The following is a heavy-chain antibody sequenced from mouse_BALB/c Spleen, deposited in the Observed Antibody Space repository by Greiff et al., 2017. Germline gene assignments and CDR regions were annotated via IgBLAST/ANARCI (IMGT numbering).Heavy chain of an antibody. CDR2: IYPGSGNT. V-gene: IGHV1-63*01. J-gene: IGHJ3*01. CDR3: ARSKYGSSPAWFAY. Sequence: QVQLKESGAELVRPGTSVKISCKASGYAFTNYWLGWVKQRPGHGLEWIGDIYPGSGNTYYNEKFKGKATLTADKSSSTAYMQLSSLTSEDSAVYFCARSKYGSSPAWFAYWGQGTLVTVSA. D-gene: IGHD1-1*01. CDR1: GYAFTNYW.